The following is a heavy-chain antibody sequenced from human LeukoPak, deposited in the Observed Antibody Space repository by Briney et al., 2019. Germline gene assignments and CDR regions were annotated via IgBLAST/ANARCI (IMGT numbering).Heavy chain of an antibody. Sequence: GRSLRLSCAASGFTFSSYGMHWVRQAPGKGLEWVSGISAGGGNAWYPDSVKGRFTISRDNSRNTLFLQMDSLRVKDTAIYYCAKDAAGPEYWGQGTRVTVSS. CDR2: ISAGGGNA. V-gene: IGHV3-23*01. CDR3: AKDAAGPEY. CDR1: GFTFSSYG. D-gene: IGHD6-13*01. J-gene: IGHJ4*02.